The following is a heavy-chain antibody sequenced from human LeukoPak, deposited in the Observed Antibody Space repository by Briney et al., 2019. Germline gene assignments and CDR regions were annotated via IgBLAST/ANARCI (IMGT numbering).Heavy chain of an antibody. CDR2: IIPIFGTA. J-gene: IGHJ6*03. CDR3: ASGVFGVAMPPYYYYMDV. Sequence: SVKVSCKASGGTFSSYAISWVRQAPGQGLEWMGGIIPIFGTANYAQKFQGRVTITTDESTSTAYMELSSLRSEDTAVYYCASGVFGVAMPPYYYYMDVWGKGTTVTVSS. D-gene: IGHD3-3*01. V-gene: IGHV1-69*05. CDR1: GGTFSSYA.